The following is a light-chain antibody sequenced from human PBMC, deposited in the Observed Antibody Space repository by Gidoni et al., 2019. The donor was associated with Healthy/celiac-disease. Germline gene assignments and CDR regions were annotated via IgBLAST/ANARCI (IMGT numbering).Light chain of an antibody. V-gene: IGKV1-9*01. CDR2: AAS. CDR3: QQLNSYPLT. Sequence: DIQLTQSPSFLSASVGDRVTITCRASQGISSYLAWYQQKPGKAPKLLIYAASTLQSGVPSRFSGSGSGTEFTLTISSLQPEDFATYYCQQLNSYPLTFGGXTKVEI. CDR1: QGISSY. J-gene: IGKJ4*01.